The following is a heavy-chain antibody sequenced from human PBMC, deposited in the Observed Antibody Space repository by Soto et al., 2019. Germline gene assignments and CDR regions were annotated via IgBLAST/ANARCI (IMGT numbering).Heavy chain of an antibody. Sequence: EVQLVESGGGLVQPGGSLRLSCTASGFTFSDSWMTWVRQAPGKGLEWVARIKPDESEKKYADSVKGRFSISRDNAKHSMYLQMDSLRGEDTAVYYCVRGGSNYASWGQGTLVNVSS. CDR2: IKPDESEK. CDR3: VRGGSNYAS. D-gene: IGHD4-4*01. CDR1: GFTFSDSW. V-gene: IGHV3-7*01. J-gene: IGHJ5*02.